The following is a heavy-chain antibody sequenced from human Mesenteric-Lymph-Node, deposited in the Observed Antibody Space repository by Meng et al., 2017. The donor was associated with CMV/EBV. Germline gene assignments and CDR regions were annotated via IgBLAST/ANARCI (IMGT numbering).Heavy chain of an antibody. J-gene: IGHJ3*02. CDR3: AGLSSWDAFDI. Sequence: GGSLRLSCKASGYSFTSYWIGWVRQMPGKGLEWMGIIYPGDSDTRYSPSFQGQVTISADKSISTAYLQWSSLKASDTAMYYCAGLSSWDAFDIWGQGTMVTVSS. V-gene: IGHV5-51*01. CDR1: GYSFTSYW. D-gene: IGHD6-13*01. CDR2: IYPGDSDT.